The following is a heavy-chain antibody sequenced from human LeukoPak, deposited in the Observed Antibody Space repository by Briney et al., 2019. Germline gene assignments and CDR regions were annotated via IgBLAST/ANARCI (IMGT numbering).Heavy chain of an antibody. V-gene: IGHV3-53*01. J-gene: IGHJ4*02. CDR2: IYSGGST. D-gene: IGHD3-10*01. CDR1: GFTVSSNY. CDR3: ARVGIYYGSGSPFDY. Sequence: GGSLRLSCVASGFTVSSNYMSWVRQAPGKGLEWVSVIYSGGSTYYADSVKGRFTISRDNSKNTLYLQMNSLRAEDTAVYYCARVGIYYGSGSPFDYWGQGTLVTVSS.